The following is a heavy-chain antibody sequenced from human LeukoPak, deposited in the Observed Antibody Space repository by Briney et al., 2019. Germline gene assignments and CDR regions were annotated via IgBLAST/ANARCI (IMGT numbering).Heavy chain of an antibody. D-gene: IGHD1-1*01. Sequence: GRSLRLSCAASGFTFSSYGMHWVRQAPGKGLEWVAVIWYDGSNKYYADSVKGRFTISRDNSKNTLYLQMNSLRAEDTAVYYCAKDRGYVSWFDPWGQGTLVTVSS. CDR2: IWYDGSNK. CDR1: GFTFSSYG. CDR3: AKDRGYVSWFDP. J-gene: IGHJ5*02. V-gene: IGHV3-33*06.